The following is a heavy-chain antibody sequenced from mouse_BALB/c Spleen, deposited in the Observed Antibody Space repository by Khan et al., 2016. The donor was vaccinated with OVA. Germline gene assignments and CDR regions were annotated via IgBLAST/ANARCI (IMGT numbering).Heavy chain of an antibody. Sequence: QIQLVQSGPELKKPGETVRISCKASGYTFTTAGMQWVQKMPGKGLKWIGWINTHSGVPKYAEDFKGRFAFSLETYASTVYLQITNLKNEETATYFWARGGAAFYRNDGGAMDYWGQGTSVTGSS. J-gene: IGHJ4*01. CDR3: ARGGAAFYRNDGGAMDY. D-gene: IGHD2-14*01. CDR1: GYTFTTAG. V-gene: IGHV9-4*02. CDR2: INTHSGVP.